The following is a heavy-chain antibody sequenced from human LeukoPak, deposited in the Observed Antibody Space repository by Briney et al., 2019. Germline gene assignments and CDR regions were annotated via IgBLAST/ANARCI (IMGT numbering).Heavy chain of an antibody. CDR2: IYYSGNT. J-gene: IGHJ5*02. D-gene: IGHD1-26*01. Sequence: SETLSLTCTVSGGSISSSSYYWAWIRQPPGKGLEWIGSIYYSGNTSYNPSLKSRITLSVDTSKNQFSLKLSSVTAADSAVYYCARRNSGNYYGLFDPWGQGTLVTVSS. CDR1: GGSISSSSYY. V-gene: IGHV4-39*01. CDR3: ARRNSGNYYGLFDP.